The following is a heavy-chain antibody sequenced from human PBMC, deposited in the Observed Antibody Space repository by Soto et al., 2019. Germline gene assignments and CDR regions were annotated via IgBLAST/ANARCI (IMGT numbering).Heavy chain of an antibody. CDR3: ARYPIMTDYCYVMDV. CDR1: GYTFTGYY. CDR2: INPNSGGT. V-gene: IGHV1-2*04. Sequence: GASVKVSCKASGYTFTGYYMHWVRQAPGQGLEWMGWINPNSGGTNYAQKFQGWVTMTRDTSISTAYMELSRLRSDDTAVYYCARYPIMTDYCYVMDVSGQGTTDIGSS. J-gene: IGHJ6*01.